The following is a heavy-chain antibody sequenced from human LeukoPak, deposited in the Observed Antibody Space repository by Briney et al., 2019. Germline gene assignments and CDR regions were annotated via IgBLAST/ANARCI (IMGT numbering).Heavy chain of an antibody. Sequence: HPGGSLTLSCAASGFIVSSNYMSWVRQAPGKGLEWVSVIHSGGRTYYADSVEGRFTISRDNSKNTVHLQVNSLRAEDTAMYYCARGGTGTQDFDSWGQGTLVTVSS. D-gene: IGHD1-1*01. J-gene: IGHJ4*02. CDR1: GFIVSSNY. CDR3: ARGGTGTQDFDS. V-gene: IGHV3-53*01. CDR2: IHSGGRT.